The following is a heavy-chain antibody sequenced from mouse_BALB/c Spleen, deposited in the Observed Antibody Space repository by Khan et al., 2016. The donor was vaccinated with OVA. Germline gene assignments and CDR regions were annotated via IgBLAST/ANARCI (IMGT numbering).Heavy chain of an antibody. CDR2: ITYSGST. V-gene: IGHV3-2*02. J-gene: IGHJ3*01. CDR1: GYSITSDYA. CDR3: ARWVTY. Sequence: EVQLQESGPGLVKPSQSLSLTCTVTGYSITSDYAWNWIRQFPGNKLEWMGYITYSGSTAYNPSLKSRISITRDTSKNQFFLQLNSVTTEDTATYYCARWVTYWGQGTLVTVSA.